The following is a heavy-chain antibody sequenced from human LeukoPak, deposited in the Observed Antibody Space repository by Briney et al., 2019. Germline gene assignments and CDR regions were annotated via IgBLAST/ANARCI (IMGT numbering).Heavy chain of an antibody. CDR1: GFTFSSYW. V-gene: IGHV3-7*01. Sequence: PGGSLRLSCAASGFTFSSYWMSWVRQAPGKGLEWVANIKQDGSEKYYVDSVKGRFTISRDNAKNSLYLQMNSLRAEDTAIYYCARDLHCTTTSCYGFDYWGQGTLVTVSS. J-gene: IGHJ4*02. D-gene: IGHD2-2*01. CDR3: ARDLHCTTTSCYGFDY. CDR2: IKQDGSEK.